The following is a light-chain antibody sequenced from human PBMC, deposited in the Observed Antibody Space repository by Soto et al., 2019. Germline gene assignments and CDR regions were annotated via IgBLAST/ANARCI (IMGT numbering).Light chain of an antibody. J-gene: IGKJ4*01. CDR1: QSDSSN. CDR3: QQYNNWPLT. V-gene: IGKV3-15*01. Sequence: EIVMTQSPATRSVSPGERATLPCRAIQSDSSNLGWYQQKPGQSPRVLIYGASTRDTGIPARFSGSGSGTEFTLHISSLKSEDFAVYYCQQYNNWPLTFGGGTKVEIK. CDR2: GAS.